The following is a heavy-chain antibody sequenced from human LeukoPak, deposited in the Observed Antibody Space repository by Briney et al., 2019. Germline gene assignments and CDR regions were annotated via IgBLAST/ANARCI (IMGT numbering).Heavy chain of an antibody. D-gene: IGHD3-3*01. Sequence: GGSLRLSCAASGFTFSSYSMNWVRQAPGKGLEWVSSISSSGRYTYYSDSVKGRFTISRDNAKNSLYLQMNSLRAEDTAVYYCARDSLARTYYDFWSGRAYYYYMDVWGKGTTVTVSS. J-gene: IGHJ6*03. V-gene: IGHV3-21*01. CDR1: GFTFSSYS. CDR2: ISSSGRYT. CDR3: ARDSLARTYYDFWSGRAYYYYMDV.